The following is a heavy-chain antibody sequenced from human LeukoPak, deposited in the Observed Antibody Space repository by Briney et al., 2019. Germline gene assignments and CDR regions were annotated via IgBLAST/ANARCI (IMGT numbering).Heavy chain of an antibody. V-gene: IGHV3-21*01. J-gene: IGHJ6*02. CDR2: ISSSSSYI. Sequence: PGGSLRLSCAASGFTFNTYTMNWVRQAPGKGLEWVSSISSSSSYIYYADSVKGRFTISRDNAKNSLYLQMNSLRAEDTAVYYCARDHMYYYYYGMDVWGQGTTVTVSS. CDR1: GFTFNTYT. CDR3: ARDHMYYYYYGMDV.